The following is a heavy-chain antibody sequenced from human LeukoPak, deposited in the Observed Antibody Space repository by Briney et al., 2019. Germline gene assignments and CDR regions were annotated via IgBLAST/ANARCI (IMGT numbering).Heavy chain of an antibody. CDR1: GFTFSSYA. CDR2: ISYDGSNK. CDR3: ARGSFIAVNGLGY. V-gene: IGHV3-30-3*01. J-gene: IGHJ4*02. D-gene: IGHD6-19*01. Sequence: GSLRLSCAASGFTFSSYAMHWVRQAPGKGLEWVAVISYDGSNKYYADSVKGRFTISRDNSKNTLYLQMNSLRAEDTAVYYCARGSFIAVNGLGYWGQGTLVTVSS.